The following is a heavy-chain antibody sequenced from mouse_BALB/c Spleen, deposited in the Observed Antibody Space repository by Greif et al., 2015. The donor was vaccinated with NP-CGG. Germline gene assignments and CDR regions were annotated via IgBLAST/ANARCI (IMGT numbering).Heavy chain of an antibody. D-gene: IGHD4-1*01. CDR3: ARRTGTEAMDY. CDR1: GYTFTDYY. J-gene: IGHJ4*01. Sequence: QVQLQQSGPELVKPGASVKISCKASGYTFTDYYINWVKQKPGQGLEWIGWIYPGSGNTKYNEKFKGKATLTVDKSSSTVYMQLSSLTSEDTAVYFCARRTGTEAMDYWGQGTSVTVSS. CDR2: IYPGSGNT. V-gene: IGHV1-84*02.